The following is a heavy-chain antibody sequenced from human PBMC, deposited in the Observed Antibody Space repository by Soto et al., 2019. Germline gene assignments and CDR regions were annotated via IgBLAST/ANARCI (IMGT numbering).Heavy chain of an antibody. Sequence: EVQLVESGGGLVQPGGSLRLSCAASGFTFFAYWIHWVRQVPWKGLLCVSRINSNGSHTSYADSVRGRFTISRDNSKNTVYLQMNSLTDEDTAVYYCAKTGEYGDYASENRFDTWSQGSLITGSS. J-gene: IGHJ5*02. D-gene: IGHD4-17*01. CDR1: GFTFFAYW. V-gene: IGHV3-74*01. CDR3: AKTGEYGDYASENRFDT. CDR2: INSNGSHT.